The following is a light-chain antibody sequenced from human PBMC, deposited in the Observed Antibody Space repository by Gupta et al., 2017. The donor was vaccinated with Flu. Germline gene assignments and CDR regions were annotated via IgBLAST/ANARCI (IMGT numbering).Light chain of an antibody. CDR3: QQLNSYPRT. J-gene: IGKJ1*01. CDR2: AAS. V-gene: IGKV1-9*01. CDR1: QGISSY. Sequence: DIQLTQSPSFLSASVGDRVTITCRASQGISSYLAWYQQKPVKAPKLLIYAASTLQSPVPSRFSGSASGTEFTLTIISLQPQDFATYYCQQLNSYPRTFGQATRVEI.